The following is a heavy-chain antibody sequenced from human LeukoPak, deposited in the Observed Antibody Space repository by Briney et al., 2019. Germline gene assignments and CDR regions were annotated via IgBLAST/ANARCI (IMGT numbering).Heavy chain of an antibody. CDR1: GVSISSYY. D-gene: IGHD2-2*01. CDR3: ARYTRFCSSTSCPGAYFDY. J-gene: IGHJ4*02. CDR2: IYYSGST. Sequence: SETLSLTCTVSGVSISSYYWSWIRQPPGKGLEWLGYIYYSGSTNYNPSLKSRVTISVDTSKNQFSLKLSSVTAADTAVYYCARYTRFCSSTSCPGAYFDYWGQGTLVTVSS. V-gene: IGHV4-59*01.